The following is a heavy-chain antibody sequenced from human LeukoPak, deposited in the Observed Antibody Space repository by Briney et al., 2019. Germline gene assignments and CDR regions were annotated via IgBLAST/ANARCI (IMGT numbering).Heavy chain of an antibody. CDR1: GFTFSSYG. V-gene: IGHV3-30*02. CDR2: IRYDGSNK. D-gene: IGHD3-10*01. CDR3: AKDRLITMVRGVSGFDP. J-gene: IGHJ5*02. Sequence: TGGSLRLSCAASGFTFSSYGMHWVRQAPGKGLEWVAFIRYDGSNKYYADTVKGRFTISRDNSKNTLYLQMNSLRAEDTAVYYCAKDRLITMVRGVSGFDPWGQGTLVTVSS.